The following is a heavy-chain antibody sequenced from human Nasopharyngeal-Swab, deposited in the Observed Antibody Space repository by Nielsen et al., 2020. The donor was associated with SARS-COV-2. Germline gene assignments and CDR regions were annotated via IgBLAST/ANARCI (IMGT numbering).Heavy chain of an antibody. CDR3: ARDRWSGGIVVVPAAKDV. Sequence: VRQAPGKGLEWLSYISTSGNTVCYADSVKGRFTISRDNAENPLYLQMNSLRDEDTAVYYCARDRWSGGIVVVPAAKDVWGKGTTVTVSS. D-gene: IGHD2-2*01. J-gene: IGHJ6*04. V-gene: IGHV3-48*02. CDR2: ISTSGNTV.